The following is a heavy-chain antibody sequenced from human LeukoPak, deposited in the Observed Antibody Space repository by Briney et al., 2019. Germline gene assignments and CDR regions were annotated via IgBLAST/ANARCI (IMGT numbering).Heavy chain of an antibody. J-gene: IGHJ5*02. V-gene: IGHV1-69*01. CDR3: ASFPNYDFWSGSPFDP. Sequence: ASVKVSCKASGGTFSSYAISWVRQAPGQGLEWMGGIIPIFGTANYAQKFQGRVTITADESTSTAYMELSSLRSEDTAVYYCASFPNYDFWSGSPFDPWGQGTLVTVSS. CDR2: IIPIFGTA. CDR1: GGTFSSYA. D-gene: IGHD3-3*01.